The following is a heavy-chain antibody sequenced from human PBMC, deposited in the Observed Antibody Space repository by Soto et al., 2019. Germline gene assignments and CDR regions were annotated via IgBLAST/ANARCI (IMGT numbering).Heavy chain of an antibody. V-gene: IGHV3-15*07. CDR1: GFTFSKDW. J-gene: IGHJ1*01. CDR2: IKSKTDGGTT. CDR3: SSQSYDTNGDREAY. Sequence: GGSLRLSCAASGFTFSKDWMNWVGQAPGKGLEWVGRIKSKTDGGTTDYAAPVKGRFTISRDDSKNTLYLQMNSLKTEDTAVYYCSSQSYDTNGDREAYWSQGTPVTVSS. D-gene: IGHD2-8*01.